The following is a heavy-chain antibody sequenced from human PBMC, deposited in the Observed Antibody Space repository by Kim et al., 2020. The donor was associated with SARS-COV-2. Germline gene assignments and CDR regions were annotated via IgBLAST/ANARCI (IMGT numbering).Heavy chain of an antibody. D-gene: IGHD3-10*01. V-gene: IGHV4-4*02. CDR3: ARAVGSGSYYYPYYYYGMDV. Sequence: SETLSLTCAVSGGSISSSNWWSWVRQPPGKGLEWIGEIYHSGSTNYNPSLKSRVTISVDKSKNQFSLKLSSVTAADTAVYYCARAVGSGSYYYPYYYYGMDVWGQGTTVTVSS. CDR2: IYHSGST. CDR1: GGSISSSNW. J-gene: IGHJ6*02.